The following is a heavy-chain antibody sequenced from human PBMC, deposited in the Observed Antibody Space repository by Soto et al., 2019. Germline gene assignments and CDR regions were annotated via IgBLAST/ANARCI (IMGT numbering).Heavy chain of an antibody. J-gene: IGHJ5*02. CDR1: GGSISSSSYY. Sequence: KPSETLSLTCTVSGGSISSSSYYWGWIRQPPGKGLEWTGSIYYSGSTYYNPSLKSRVTISVDTSKNQFSLKLSSVTAADTAVYYCARTYYDFWSGSGYWFDPWGQGTLVTVSS. D-gene: IGHD3-3*01. CDR3: ARTYYDFWSGSGYWFDP. CDR2: IYYSGST. V-gene: IGHV4-39*01.